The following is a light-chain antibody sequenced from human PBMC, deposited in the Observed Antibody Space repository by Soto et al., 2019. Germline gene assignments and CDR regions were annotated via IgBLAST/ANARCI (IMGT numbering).Light chain of an antibody. CDR3: SSYTRSSTLVV. J-gene: IGLJ2*01. CDR2: DVS. CDR1: SSDVGDYNY. V-gene: IGLV2-14*01. Sequence: QSALTQPASVSGSPGQSITISCTGTSSDVGDYNYVSWYQQHPGKAPKLMIYDVSYRPSGVSNRFSGSKSGNTASLTISGLQAEDEADYYCSSYTRSSTLVVFGGGTKLTVL.